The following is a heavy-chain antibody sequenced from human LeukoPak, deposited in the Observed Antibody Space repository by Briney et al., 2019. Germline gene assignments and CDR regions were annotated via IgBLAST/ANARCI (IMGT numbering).Heavy chain of an antibody. V-gene: IGHV3-48*03. D-gene: IGHD6-19*01. CDR2: ISSGGTTI. CDR3: VRSLTIAVAGTDL. CDR1: GFTFKSYE. Sequence: PGGSLRLSCSVSGFTFKSYEMNWVRLAPGKGLEWIAYISSGGTTIFYADSVKGRFTVSRDNDKGLLYLQMNSLRADDTATYYCVRSLTIAVAGTDLWGQGTVVTVS. J-gene: IGHJ5*02.